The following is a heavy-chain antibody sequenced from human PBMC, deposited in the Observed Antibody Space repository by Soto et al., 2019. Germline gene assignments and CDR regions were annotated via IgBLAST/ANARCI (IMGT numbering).Heavy chain of an antibody. Sequence: PSETLSLTCTVSGGSISSGDYFWSWIRQPPGKGLEWIGYIYYSGSTYYNPSLKSRVTISVDTSKNQFSLKLRSVTAADTAVYYCARTGGRYDSDDYVELDWGQGTLVTVSS. CDR1: GGSISSGDYF. CDR2: IYYSGST. D-gene: IGHD4-17*01. V-gene: IGHV4-30-4*01. CDR3: ARTGGRYDSDDYVELD. J-gene: IGHJ4*02.